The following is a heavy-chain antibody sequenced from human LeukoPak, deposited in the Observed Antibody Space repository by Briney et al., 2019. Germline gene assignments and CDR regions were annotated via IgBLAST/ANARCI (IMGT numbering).Heavy chain of an antibody. J-gene: IGHJ3*01. CDR2: INSDGSST. CDR1: GFTFSSYW. D-gene: IGHD6-25*01. V-gene: IGHV3-74*01. CDR3: ARRSAAKDAFDF. Sequence: GGSLRLSCAASGFTFSSYWMHWVRQAPGKGLVWVSRINSDGSSTTYAGSVKGRFTISRDNAKNTLYLQMNSLRAEDTAVYYCARRSAAKDAFDFWGQGTMVTVSS.